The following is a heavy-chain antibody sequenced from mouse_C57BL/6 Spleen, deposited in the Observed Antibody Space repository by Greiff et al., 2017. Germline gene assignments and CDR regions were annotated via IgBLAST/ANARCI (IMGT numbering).Heavy chain of an antibody. CDR1: GYTFTSYW. CDR2: IHPNSGST. V-gene: IGHV1-64*01. J-gene: IGHJ4*01. Sequence: QVQLQQPGAELVKPGASVKLSCKASGYTFTSYWMHWVKQRPGQGLEWIGMIHPNSGSTNYNAKFKSKTTLTVDKSSSTAYMQLSSLTSEDSAVYYCASDPGAMDDWGQGTSVTVSS. CDR3: ASDPGAMDD.